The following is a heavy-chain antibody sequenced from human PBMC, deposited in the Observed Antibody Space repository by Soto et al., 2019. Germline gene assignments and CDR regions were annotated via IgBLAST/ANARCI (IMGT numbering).Heavy chain of an antibody. J-gene: IGHJ4*02. CDR2: INRDGSVT. V-gene: IGHV3-7*01. Sequence: EVRLVESGGGLAQPGGSLRLSCVASGFTFIDSWMTWVRQVPGKGLEWVANINRDGSVTNYVDSMGGRFTISRDNARSLVYLHMTSLRTEDTAIYHCVKESRSGGSWWGQGSLVTVSS. D-gene: IGHD2-15*01. CDR3: VKESRSGGSW. CDR1: GFTFIDSW.